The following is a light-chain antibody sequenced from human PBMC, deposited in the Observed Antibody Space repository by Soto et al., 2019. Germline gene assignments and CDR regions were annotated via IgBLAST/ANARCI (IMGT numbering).Light chain of an antibody. Sequence: WTLSAGTLSLSRRERATLSCRASERIYSAYLGWYQQKPGQAPRLLIYGTSSRATGIPDRFSGSGSGTDFTLTISRLEPEDFAVYYCQQYGKSPITFGQGTRLEI. V-gene: IGKV3-20*01. J-gene: IGKJ5*01. CDR3: QQYGKSPIT. CDR1: ERIYSAY. CDR2: GTS.